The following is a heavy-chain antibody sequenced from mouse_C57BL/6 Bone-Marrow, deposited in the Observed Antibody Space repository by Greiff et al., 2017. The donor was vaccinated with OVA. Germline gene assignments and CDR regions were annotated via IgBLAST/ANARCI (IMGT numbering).Heavy chain of an antibody. CDR2: IDPSDSYT. Sequence: VQLQQPGAELVKPGASVKLSCKASGYTFTSYWMQWVKQRPGQGLEWIGEIDPSDSYTNYNQKFKGKATLTVDTSSSTAYMQLSSLTSEDSAVYYCARREEFDYWGQGTTLTVSS. CDR1: GYTFTSYW. J-gene: IGHJ2*01. CDR3: ARREEFDY. V-gene: IGHV1-50*01.